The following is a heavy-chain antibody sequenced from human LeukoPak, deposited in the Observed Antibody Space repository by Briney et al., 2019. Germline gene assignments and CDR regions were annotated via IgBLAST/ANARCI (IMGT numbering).Heavy chain of an antibody. CDR2: ISAYNGNT. CDR1: GYTFTSYG. D-gene: IGHD3-9*01. CDR3: ARSDYDILTGLLFY. Sequence: GASVKVSCKASGYTFTSYGISWVRQAPGQGLEWVGWISAYNGNTNYAQKLQGRVTMTTDTSTSTAYMELRRLRSDGTAVYYCARSDYDILTGLLFYWGQGTLVTVSS. V-gene: IGHV1-18*01. J-gene: IGHJ4*02.